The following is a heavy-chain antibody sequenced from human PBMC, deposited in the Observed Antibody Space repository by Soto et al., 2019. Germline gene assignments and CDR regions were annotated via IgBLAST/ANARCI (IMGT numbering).Heavy chain of an antibody. J-gene: IGHJ6*02. Sequence: EVQLLESGGGLKQPGGSLRLSCAASGFSFSSYAMSWVRQAPGKALEWVSGIRDSGGDTYYADSVKGRFTISRDNSKNMLYLQMNSLRAEDTAVYYCAKSGGFSGYDWRGYYFYGMDVWGQGTTVTVSS. V-gene: IGHV3-23*01. CDR2: IRDSGGDT. CDR3: AKSGGFSGYDWRGYYFYGMDV. D-gene: IGHD5-12*01. CDR1: GFSFSSYA.